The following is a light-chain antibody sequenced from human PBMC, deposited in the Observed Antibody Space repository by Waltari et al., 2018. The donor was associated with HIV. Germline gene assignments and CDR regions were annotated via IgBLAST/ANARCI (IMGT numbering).Light chain of an antibody. CDR1: SGHSTYA. CDR2: LNKDGSH. Sequence: QLILTQSPSASASLGASVKLTCTLSSGHSTYAIAWLQPQPEKGPRFLMTLNKDGSHTRGDGIPDRFSGSSSGAERYLTIASLQSEDEADYYCQTWDTGPWVFGGGTKLTVL. J-gene: IGLJ3*02. CDR3: QTWDTGPWV. V-gene: IGLV4-69*01.